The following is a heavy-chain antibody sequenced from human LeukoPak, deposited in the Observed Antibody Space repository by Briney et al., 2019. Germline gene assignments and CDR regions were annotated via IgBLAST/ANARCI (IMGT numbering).Heavy chain of an antibody. CDR1: GYTFTTYG. CDR2: ISAYNGHT. Sequence: ASVKVSCKTFGYTFTTYGYSWVRQAPGQGLEWMGWISAYNGHTNYAQKLQGRVTMTTVTSTSTVYMELRSLTSDDTAVYYCARAKTLEPTPSNAFDIRGQGTMVTVSS. CDR3: ARAKTLEPTPSNAFDI. J-gene: IGHJ3*02. V-gene: IGHV1-18*01. D-gene: IGHD1-1*01.